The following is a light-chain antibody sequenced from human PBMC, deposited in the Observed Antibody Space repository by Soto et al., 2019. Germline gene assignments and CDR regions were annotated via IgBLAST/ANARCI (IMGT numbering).Light chain of an antibody. CDR2: DAS. CDR3: HQRSNWPPLT. CDR1: QSVSSY. Sequence: ESVWTQSPATLSLSPGEGATVCWRASQSVSSYVAWYQQKPGQAPRLLIYDASNRATGIPARFSGSGSGTDFTLTISSLEPEDFAVYYCHQRSNWPPLTFGGGTKVDIK. V-gene: IGKV3-11*01. J-gene: IGKJ4*01.